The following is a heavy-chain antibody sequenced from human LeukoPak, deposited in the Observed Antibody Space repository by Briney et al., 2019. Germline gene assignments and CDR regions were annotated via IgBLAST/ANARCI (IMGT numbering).Heavy chain of an antibody. CDR3: TRGSYGDYEY. CDR2: IRYDGSNK. V-gene: IGHV3-30*02. CDR1: GFTFSSYG. D-gene: IGHD4-17*01. J-gene: IGHJ4*02. Sequence: GGSLRLSCAASGFTFSSYGMHWVRQAPGKGLEWVAFIRYDGSNKYYADSVKGRFTISRDNAQNSLYLQMNSLRAEDTAVYYCTRGSYGDYEYWGQGTLVTVSS.